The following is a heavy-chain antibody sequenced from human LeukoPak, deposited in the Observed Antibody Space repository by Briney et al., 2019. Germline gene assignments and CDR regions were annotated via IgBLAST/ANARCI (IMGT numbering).Heavy chain of an antibody. J-gene: IGHJ4*02. CDR3: ARDRSVVYFDY. D-gene: IGHD2-21*01. CDR2: ISYDGSNQ. CDR1: GFTFRSYG. V-gene: IGHV3-33*01. Sequence: GGSLRLSCATSGFTFRSYGMHWVRQAPGRGLEWVALISYDGSNQYYPDSVKGRFTISRDNSKNTLYLQMNSLGAEDTAVYYCARDRSVVYFDYWGQGTLVTVSS.